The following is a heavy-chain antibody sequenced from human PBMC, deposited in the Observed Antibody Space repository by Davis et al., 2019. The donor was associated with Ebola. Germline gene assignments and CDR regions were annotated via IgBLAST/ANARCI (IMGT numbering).Heavy chain of an antibody. CDR2: FIPIFGAA. J-gene: IGHJ4*02. CDR1: GGTFSSYS. Sequence: SVKVSCKAPGGTFSSYSIIWVRQAPGQGLEWMGGFIPIFGAAKYAQKFQGRVTITADESTRTAFMELSSLRSEDTAVYYCAREVPYGDFVETDYWGQGTLVTVSS. D-gene: IGHD4-17*01. CDR3: AREVPYGDFVETDY. V-gene: IGHV1-69*13.